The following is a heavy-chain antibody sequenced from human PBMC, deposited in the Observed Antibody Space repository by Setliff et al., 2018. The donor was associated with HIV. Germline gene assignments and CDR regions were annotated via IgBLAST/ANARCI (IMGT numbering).Heavy chain of an antibody. V-gene: IGHV1-69*10. J-gene: IGHJ3*02. D-gene: IGHD7-27*01. CDR1: GGTFTNSA. CDR2: IVPILGIA. Sequence: SMKVSCKASGGTFTNSAIGWVRQAPGQGLEWMGAIVPILGIANSAQKFQGRVTITTDESTNTAYMELSSLRSEDTAVYYCARIPTGGAFDIWGQGAVVTVSS. CDR3: ARIPTGGAFDI.